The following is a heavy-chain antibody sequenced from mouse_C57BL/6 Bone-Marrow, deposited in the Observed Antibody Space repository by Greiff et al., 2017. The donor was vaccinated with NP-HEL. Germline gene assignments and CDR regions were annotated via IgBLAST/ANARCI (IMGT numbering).Heavy chain of an antibody. CDR3: AREGVYGSSLDY. Sequence: VQLKESGPVLVKPGASVKMSCKASGYTFTDYYMNWVKQSHGKSLEWIGVINPYNGGTSYNQKFKGKATLTVDKSSSTAYMELNSLTSEDSAVYYCAREGVYGSSLDYWGQGTTLTVSS. D-gene: IGHD1-1*01. CDR2: INPYNGGT. CDR1: GYTFTDYY. V-gene: IGHV1-19*01. J-gene: IGHJ2*01.